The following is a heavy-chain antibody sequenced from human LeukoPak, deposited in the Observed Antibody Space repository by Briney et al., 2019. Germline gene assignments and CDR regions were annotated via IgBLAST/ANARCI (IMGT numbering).Heavy chain of an antibody. Sequence: GASVKVSCKASGYTFTSYDINWVRQATGQGLEWMGWMNPNSGNTGYAQKFQGRVTITRNTSISTAYMELSSLRSEDTAVYYCARGRHSSSWVDNWFDPWGRGTLVTVSS. J-gene: IGHJ5*02. V-gene: IGHV1-8*03. D-gene: IGHD6-13*01. CDR3: ARGRHSSSWVDNWFDP. CDR2: MNPNSGNT. CDR1: GYTFTSYD.